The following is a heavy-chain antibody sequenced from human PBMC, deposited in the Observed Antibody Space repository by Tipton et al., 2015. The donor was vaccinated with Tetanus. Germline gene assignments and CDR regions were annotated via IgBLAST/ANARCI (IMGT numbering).Heavy chain of an antibody. CDR1: GASINAGGYL. Sequence: TLSLTCTVSGASINAGGYLWTWVRQHPGKGLEWIGNIYYTALTSYTPSLSGRVTISVDTSKNQFSLSLTSVTAADTAVYYCARGSPREPWYFDYWGQGMQVTVSS. D-gene: IGHD1-26*01. J-gene: IGHJ4*02. V-gene: IGHV4-31*03. CDR2: IYYTALT. CDR3: ARGSPREPWYFDY.